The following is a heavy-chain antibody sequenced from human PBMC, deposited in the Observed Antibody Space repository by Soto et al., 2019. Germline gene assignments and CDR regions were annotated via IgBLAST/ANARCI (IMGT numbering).Heavy chain of an antibody. J-gene: IGHJ6*02. Sequence: QVQLVQSGDEVRKPGSSVKVSCKASGYIFVNYGIAWVRQATGQGLEWMGWISPYIGNTHYASKVQGRLTMTTDTSTSTAYMDLGRLTSDDTAVYYCAMVDNYVSPTPQRVWGQETTVTVS. CDR1: GYIFVNYG. CDR3: AMVDNYVSPTPQRV. V-gene: IGHV1-18*01. CDR2: ISPYIGNT. D-gene: IGHD3-16*01.